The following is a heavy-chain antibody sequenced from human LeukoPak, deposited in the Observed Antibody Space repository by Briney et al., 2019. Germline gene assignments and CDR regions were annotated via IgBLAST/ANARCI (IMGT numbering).Heavy chain of an antibody. V-gene: IGHV1-8*01. J-gene: IGHJ5*02. CDR3: ARAPMVRGVIVNWFDP. Sequence: ASVKVSRKASGYTFTSYDINWVRQAPGQGLEWMGWMNPNSGNTGYAQTFQGRVTMTRNTSISTAYMELSSLRSEDTAGYDCARAPMVRGVIVNWFDPWGQGTLVTVSS. CDR2: MNPNSGNT. CDR1: GYTFTSYD. D-gene: IGHD3-10*01.